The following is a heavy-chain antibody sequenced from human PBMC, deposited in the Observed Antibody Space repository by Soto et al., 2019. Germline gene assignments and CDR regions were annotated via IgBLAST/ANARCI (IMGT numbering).Heavy chain of an antibody. V-gene: IGHV3-48*03. CDR2: ISSSGSTI. CDR3: ARDSYYYGMDV. J-gene: IGHJ6*02. CDR1: GFTFSSYE. Sequence: PGGSLRLSCAASGFTFSSYEMNWVRQAPGKGLEWVSYISSSGSTIYYADSVKGRFTISRDNAKNSLYLQMNSLRAEDTAVYYCARDSYYYGMDVWGQGTTVTVSS.